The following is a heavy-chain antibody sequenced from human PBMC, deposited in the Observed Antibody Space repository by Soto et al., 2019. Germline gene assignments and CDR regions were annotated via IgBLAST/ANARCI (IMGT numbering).Heavy chain of an antibody. V-gene: IGHV3-23*01. D-gene: IGHD3-22*01. J-gene: IGHJ4*02. CDR1: GFTFSSYA. CDR2: ISGSGGST. CDR3: AKTYYGSSGYQIRYYFDY. Sequence: LRLSCAASGFTFSSYAMSWVRQAPGKGLEWVSAISGSGGSTYYADSVKGRFTISRDNSKNTLYLQMNSLRAEDTAVYYCAKTYYGSSGYQIRYYFDYWGQGTLVTVSS.